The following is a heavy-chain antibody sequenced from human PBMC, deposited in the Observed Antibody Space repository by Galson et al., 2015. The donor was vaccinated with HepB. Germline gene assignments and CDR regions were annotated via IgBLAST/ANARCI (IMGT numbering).Heavy chain of an antibody. CDR3: ARTLIYEIATSGTWWFDP. CDR2: IYWDDDK. J-gene: IGHJ5*02. CDR1: GFSLRASGVG. V-gene: IGHV2-5*02. D-gene: IGHD6-13*01. Sequence: PALVKPTQTLTLTCTFSGFSLRASGVGVGWIRQPPGKALEWLALIYWDDDKRYSPSLKSRLSITKDTSKNQVVLTMTNMDPVDTATYYCARTLIYEIATSGTWWFDPWGQGTLVTVSS.